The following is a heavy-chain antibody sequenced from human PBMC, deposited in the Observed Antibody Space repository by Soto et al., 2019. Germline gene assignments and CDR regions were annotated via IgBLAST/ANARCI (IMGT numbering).Heavy chain of an antibody. CDR2: IYYSGST. V-gene: IGHV4-30-4*01. CDR3: VRYCSDTSCYTDYVMDV. Sequence: SLTCTVSGGSISSGDNYWSWIRQPPGKGLEWIGYIYYSGSTYYNPSLKSRITISIDTSRNQFSLKLSSVTAADTAVYYCVRYCSDTSCYTDYVMDVWGQGTTVTVSS. D-gene: IGHD2-2*02. CDR1: GGSISSGDNY. J-gene: IGHJ6*02.